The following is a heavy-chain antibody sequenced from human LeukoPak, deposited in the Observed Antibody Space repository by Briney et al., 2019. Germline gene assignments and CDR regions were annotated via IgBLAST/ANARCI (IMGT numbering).Heavy chain of an antibody. V-gene: IGHV3-53*01. CDR3: TSVGYGEYYFDN. Sequence: GGSLRLSCAASGFTVSSNYMNWVRQAPGKGLEWVSVIYSGGSTYYADSVKGRFTISRDNSKNTLYLQMNSLKTEDTAVYFCTSVGYGEYYFDNWGQGTLVTVSS. J-gene: IGHJ4*02. CDR1: GFTVSSNY. D-gene: IGHD4-17*01. CDR2: IYSGGST.